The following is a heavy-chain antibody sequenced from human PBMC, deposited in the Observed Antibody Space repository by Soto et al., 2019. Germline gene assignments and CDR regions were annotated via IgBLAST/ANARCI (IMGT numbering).Heavy chain of an antibody. D-gene: IGHD4-17*01. CDR3: ARGDNGASDHY. V-gene: IGHV4-38-2*02. CDR1: GYSISSGYY. CDR2: IYHSGSS. Sequence: SETLSLTCTVSGYSISSGYYWGWIRQPPGRGLEWIGSIYHSGSSYYNPSLKSRVTISVDTSKNQFSLELSSVTAADTAVYYCARGDNGASDHYWGQGTLVTVSS. J-gene: IGHJ4*02.